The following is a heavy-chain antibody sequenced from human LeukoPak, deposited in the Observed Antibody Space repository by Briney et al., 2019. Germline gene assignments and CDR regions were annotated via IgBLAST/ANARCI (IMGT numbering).Heavy chain of an antibody. CDR2: ISAYNGNT. V-gene: IGHV1-18*01. D-gene: IGHD1-26*01. Sequence: ASVKVSCKASGYTFTSYGISWVRQAPEQGLEWMGWISAYNGNTNYAQKLQGRVTMTTDTSTSTAYMELRSLRSDDTAVYYCARVPPLVGANYFDYWGQGTLVTVSS. J-gene: IGHJ4*02. CDR3: ARVPPLVGANYFDY. CDR1: GYTFTSYG.